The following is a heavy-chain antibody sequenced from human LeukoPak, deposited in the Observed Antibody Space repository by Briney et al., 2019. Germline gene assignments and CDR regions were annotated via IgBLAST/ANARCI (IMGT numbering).Heavy chain of an antibody. D-gene: IGHD3-10*01. Sequence: PGGSLRLSCAASGFIVSNNHINWIRQAPGKGLEWVSIIYSGDTTYYSDSVKGRFILSSDNSKNMLYLQMNSLRVEDTAVYYCARERPGSRVLDHWGQGTLVTVSS. CDR1: GFIVSNNH. J-gene: IGHJ4*02. V-gene: IGHV3-66*01. CDR3: ARERPGSRVLDH. CDR2: IYSGDTT.